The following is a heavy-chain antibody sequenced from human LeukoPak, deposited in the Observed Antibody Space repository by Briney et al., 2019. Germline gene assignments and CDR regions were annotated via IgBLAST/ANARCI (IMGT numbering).Heavy chain of an antibody. CDR3: ARDYGGPSWFGGIDY. J-gene: IGHJ4*02. CDR2: ITPGGGT. D-gene: IGHD3-10*01. V-gene: IGHV1-2*02. CDR1: GYTFTSYA. Sequence: ASVKVSCKASGYTFTSYAMHWVRQAPGQGLEWMGWITPGGGTNFPQKFQGRVAITWDTSITTAYMDLSRLTSDDTAVYYCARDYGGPSWFGGIDYWGQGTLVTVSS.